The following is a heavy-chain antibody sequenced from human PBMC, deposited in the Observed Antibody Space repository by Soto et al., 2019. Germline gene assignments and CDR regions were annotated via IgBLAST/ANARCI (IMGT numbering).Heavy chain of an antibody. D-gene: IGHD6-13*01. Sequence: HSQTLSLTCAISGDSVSSNSAAWNWIRQSPSRGLEWLGRTYYRSKWYNDYAVSVKSRITINPDTSKNQFSLQLNSVTPEDTAVYYCAKAAYSSSWYKVDYWGQGTLVTVSS. CDR2: TYYRSKWYN. CDR3: AKAAYSSSWYKVDY. V-gene: IGHV6-1*01. J-gene: IGHJ4*02. CDR1: GDSVSSNSAA.